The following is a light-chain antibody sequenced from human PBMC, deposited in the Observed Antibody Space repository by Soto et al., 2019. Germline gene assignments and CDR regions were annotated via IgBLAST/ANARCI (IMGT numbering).Light chain of an antibody. V-gene: IGKV3-20*01. J-gene: IGKJ2*01. CDR3: QRYGGSPPST. Sequence: ENVLTQSPGTLSLSPGERATLSCRASQTVNNNCIAWYQQKPGQAPRLVIDDASRRVTGIPDRFSGSGSGTDFNLTIPRLEPEDFAVYHCQRYGGSPPSTLGQGTTLEIK. CDR1: QTVNNNC. CDR2: DAS.